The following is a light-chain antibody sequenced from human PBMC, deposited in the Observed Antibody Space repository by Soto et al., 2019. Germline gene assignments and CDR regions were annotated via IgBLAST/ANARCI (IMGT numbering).Light chain of an antibody. V-gene: IGKV1-5*01. CDR3: QQYETYFRYT. J-gene: IGKJ2*01. Sequence: DIQMTQSPSTLSASVGDRVTITCRASQTFNSKLAWYQKKPGQAPKLLIFDGYNLESGVPSRFSGSGSGTEFTLSIGSLQPDDFATYYCQQYETYFRYTFGQGTKLDIK. CDR2: DGY. CDR1: QTFNSK.